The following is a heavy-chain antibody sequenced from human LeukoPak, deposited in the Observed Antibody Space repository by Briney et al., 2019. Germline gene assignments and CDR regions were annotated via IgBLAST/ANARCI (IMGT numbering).Heavy chain of an antibody. CDR3: YGANAEH. CDR2: TNTDGSRT. V-gene: IGHV3-74*03. J-gene: IGHJ1*01. CDR1: GFTFSSYE. D-gene: IGHD4-23*01. Sequence: GGSLRLSCAASGFTFSSYEMNWVRQAPGKGLVWVSGTNTDGSRTMYADSVKGRFTIARDNAKNTLYLQMNSLRAEDMAVYYCYGANAEHWGQGTVVTVSS.